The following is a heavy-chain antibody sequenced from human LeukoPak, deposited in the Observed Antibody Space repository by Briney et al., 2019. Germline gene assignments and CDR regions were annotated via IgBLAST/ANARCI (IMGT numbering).Heavy chain of an antibody. D-gene: IGHD6-19*01. J-gene: IGHJ4*02. CDR1: GFTFSSYS. V-gene: IGHV3-21*01. CDR2: ISSSSSYI. CDR3: ASSLHHLAVAGTGFVDY. Sequence: NPGGSLRLSCAASGFTFSSYSMNWVRQAPGKGLGWVSSISSSSSYIYYADSVKGRFTISRDNAKNSLYLQMNSLRAEDTAVYYCASSLHHLAVAGTGFVDYWGQGTLVTVSS.